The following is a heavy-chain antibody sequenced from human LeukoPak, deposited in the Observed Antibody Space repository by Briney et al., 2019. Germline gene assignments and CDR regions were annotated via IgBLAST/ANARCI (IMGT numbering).Heavy chain of an antibody. Sequence: GGSLRLSCAASGFTVSSDYMTWVRQAPGKGLEWVSIIYSADTTYYADSVRGRFTISRDDSKNTLYLQMNSLRAEDSAVYYCAREDRWMGGFDYWGQGTLVTVSS. V-gene: IGHV3-66*01. CDR3: AREDRWMGGFDY. J-gene: IGHJ4*02. CDR2: IYSADTT. D-gene: IGHD2-15*01. CDR1: GFTVSSDY.